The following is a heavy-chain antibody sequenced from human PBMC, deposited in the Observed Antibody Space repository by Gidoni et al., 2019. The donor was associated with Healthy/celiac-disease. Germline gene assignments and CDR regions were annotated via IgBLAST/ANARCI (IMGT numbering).Heavy chain of an antibody. Sequence: PGQGLEWMGIINPSGGSTSYAQKFQGRVTMTRDTSTSTVYMELSSRRSEDTAVYYCAREAVGYAFDIWGQGTMVTVSS. J-gene: IGHJ3*02. D-gene: IGHD1-26*01. V-gene: IGHV1-46*03. CDR2: INPSGGST. CDR3: AREAVGYAFDI.